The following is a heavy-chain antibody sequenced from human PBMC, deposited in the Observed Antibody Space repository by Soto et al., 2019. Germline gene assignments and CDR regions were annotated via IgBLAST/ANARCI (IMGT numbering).Heavy chain of an antibody. J-gene: IGHJ6*02. CDR3: ARDYLAVRPGHSSAMAV. D-gene: IGHD6-6*01. CDR1: GASISSSNW. V-gene: IGHV4-4*02. CDR2: IFHSGDT. Sequence: QVQLQESGPGLVEPSGTLSLTCAVSGASISSSNWWSWVRQSPGKGLEWIGEIFHSGDTSYNPSLKSRVIISVDKSKNQCSLRLTSVAASDTAVYFCARDYLAVRPGHSSAMAVWGQGTKVIVSS.